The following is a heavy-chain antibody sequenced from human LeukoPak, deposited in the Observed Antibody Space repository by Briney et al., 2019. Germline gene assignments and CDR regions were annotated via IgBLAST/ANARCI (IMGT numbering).Heavy chain of an antibody. J-gene: IGHJ4*02. CDR1: GFTFSSYG. CDR2: ISYDGSNK. D-gene: IGHD2-8*02. CDR3: AKDPRSYWFYFDY. Sequence: LPGMSLRLSCAASGFTFSSYGMHWVRQVPGKGLEWVAVISYDGSNKYYADSVKGRFTISRDNSKNTLYLQMNSLRAEDTAVYYCAKDPRSYWFYFDYWGQGTLVTVSS. V-gene: IGHV3-30*18.